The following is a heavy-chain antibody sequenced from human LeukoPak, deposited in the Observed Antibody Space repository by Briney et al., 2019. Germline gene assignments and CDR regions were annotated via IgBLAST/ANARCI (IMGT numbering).Heavy chain of an antibody. CDR1: GYTFTGYY. J-gene: IGHJ5*02. CDR3: ARVGGIAAAATRRNWFDR. Sequence: ASVKVSCKASGYTFTGYYMHWVRQAPGQGLEWMGWINPNSGGTNYAQKFQGRVTMTRDTSISTAYMELSRLRSDDTAVYYCARVGGIAAAATRRNWFDRWGQGTLVTVSS. CDR2: INPNSGGT. D-gene: IGHD6-13*01. V-gene: IGHV1-2*02.